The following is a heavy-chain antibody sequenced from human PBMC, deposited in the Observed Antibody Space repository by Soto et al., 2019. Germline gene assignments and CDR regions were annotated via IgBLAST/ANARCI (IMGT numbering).Heavy chain of an antibody. CDR2: INHSGST. D-gene: IGHD6-6*01. Sequence: SETLSLTCAVYGGSFIGYYWSWIRQPPGKGLEWIGEINHSGSTNYNPSLKSRVTISVDTSKNQFSLKLSSVTAADTAVYYCARGRQRGYSSSSYFDYWGQGTLVTVSS. J-gene: IGHJ4*02. V-gene: IGHV4-34*01. CDR1: GGSFIGYY. CDR3: ARGRQRGYSSSSYFDY.